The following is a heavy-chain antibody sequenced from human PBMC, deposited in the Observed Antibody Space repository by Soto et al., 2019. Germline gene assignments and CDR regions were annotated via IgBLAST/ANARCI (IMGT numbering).Heavy chain of an antibody. J-gene: IGHJ4*02. CDR3: SSMGSSATGLDLHAY. D-gene: IGHD1-7*01. CDR1: GGSISSGNYY. V-gene: IGHV4-30-4*01. CDR2: ISYSGST. Sequence: SETLSLTCTVSGGSISSGNYYWSWLRQPPGKGLEWIGFISYSGSTYYNASLKSRVTISVDTSKNQFSLNLNSVSAADTAVYYCSSMGSSATGLDLHAYWAQGTLVLVSS.